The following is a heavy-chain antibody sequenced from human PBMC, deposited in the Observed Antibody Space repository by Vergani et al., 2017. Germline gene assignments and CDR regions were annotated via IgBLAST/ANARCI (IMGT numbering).Heavy chain of an antibody. Sequence: EVQLVESGGGLVQPGGSLRLSCAASGFTVSSNYMSWVRQAPGKGLEWVSVIYSGGSTYYADSVKGRFTIARHNSKNTLYLQMKSLRAEDTAVYYCARDRRVAGSPSGFDYWGQGTLVTVSS. CDR1: GFTVSSNY. CDR3: ARDRRVAGSPSGFDY. CDR2: IYSGGST. J-gene: IGHJ4*02. V-gene: IGHV3-53*04. D-gene: IGHD6-13*01.